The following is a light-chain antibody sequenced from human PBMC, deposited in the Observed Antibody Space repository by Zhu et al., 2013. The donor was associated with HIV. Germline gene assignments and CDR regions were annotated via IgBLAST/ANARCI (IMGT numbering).Light chain of an antibody. Sequence: QSALTQPPSASGSPGQSVTISCTGTSSDVGGYNYVSWYQQHPGKAPKLMIYEVSKRPSGVPDRFSGSKSGNTASLTISGLQAEDEADYYCSSYTSSSTFVFGTGTKVTVL. CDR3: SSYTSSSTFV. CDR1: SSDVGGYNY. V-gene: IGLV2-8*01. CDR2: EVS. J-gene: IGLJ1*01.